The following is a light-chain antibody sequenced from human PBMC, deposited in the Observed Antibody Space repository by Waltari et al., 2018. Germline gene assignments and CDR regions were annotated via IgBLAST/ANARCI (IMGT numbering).Light chain of an antibody. CDR2: AAS. Sequence: DIRMTQSPSSLSASVEDRVTITCRASESIDTYLNWYQHKPGKAPEPLIYAASTLHGGVPSRFSGSGSGTDFTLTISSLQPEDFAAYSCQQSYTTPLTFGPGTKVDSK. CDR1: ESIDTY. J-gene: IGKJ3*01. V-gene: IGKV1-39*01. CDR3: QQSYTTPLT.